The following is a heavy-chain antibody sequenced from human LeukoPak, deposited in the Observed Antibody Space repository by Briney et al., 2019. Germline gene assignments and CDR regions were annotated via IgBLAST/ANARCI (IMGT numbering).Heavy chain of an antibody. CDR3: ARTDSSGYYYFDY. J-gene: IGHJ4*02. V-gene: IGHV4-59*08. CDR2: VYQTGDT. D-gene: IGHD3-22*01. CDR1: GGSMNNYY. Sequence: SETLSLTCIVSGGSMNNYYWSWFRQPPGKGLEWIAYVYQTGDTRHNPSLKSRVSISLDTSKNQFSLKLSSVTAADTAVYYCARTDSSGYYYFDYWGQGTLVTVSS.